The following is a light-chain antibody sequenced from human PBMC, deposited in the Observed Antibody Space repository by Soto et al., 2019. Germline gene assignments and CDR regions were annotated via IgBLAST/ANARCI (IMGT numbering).Light chain of an antibody. Sequence: EKVLTLSLVTLSLSPGERATLSCRASQSVAYSHLAWYQQKPGQAPRLLISGASSRAIGIPDRLSGSGSGTDFTLTISRLEPEDFAGYYCQQYATSPISFGQGTRLEI. CDR3: QQYATSPIS. CDR1: QSVAYSH. CDR2: GAS. V-gene: IGKV3-20*01. J-gene: IGKJ5*01.